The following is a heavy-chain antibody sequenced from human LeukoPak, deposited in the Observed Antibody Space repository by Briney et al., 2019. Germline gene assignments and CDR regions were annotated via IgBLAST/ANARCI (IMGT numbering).Heavy chain of an antibody. D-gene: IGHD5-24*01. CDR1: GGSIGSGGYS. CDR3: ARRVALATVDY. J-gene: IGHJ4*02. Sequence: SQTLSLTCAVSGGSIGSGGYSWSWIRQPPGKGLEWIGYIYHSGSTYYNPSLKSRVTISVDRSKNQFSLKLSSVTAADTAVYYCARRVALATVDYWGQGTLVTVSS. V-gene: IGHV4-30-2*01. CDR2: IYHSGST.